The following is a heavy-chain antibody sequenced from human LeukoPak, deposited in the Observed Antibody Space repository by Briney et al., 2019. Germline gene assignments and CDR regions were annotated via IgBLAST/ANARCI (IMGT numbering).Heavy chain of an antibody. CDR2: ISFDGTDK. Sequence: GGSLRLSCAASGFMFSTYWMSWVRQAPGKGLEWVAVISFDGTDKYYADSVKGRFTISRDSSKNTLYLQMNSLRAEDSAVYYCARQDDKYGGDYWGQGTLVTVSS. CDR1: GFMFSTYW. CDR3: ARQDDKYGGDY. D-gene: IGHD3-22*01. V-gene: IGHV3-30*03. J-gene: IGHJ4*02.